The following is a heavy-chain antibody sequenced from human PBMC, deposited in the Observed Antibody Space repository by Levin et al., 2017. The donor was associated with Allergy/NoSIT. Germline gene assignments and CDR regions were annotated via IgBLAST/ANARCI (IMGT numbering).Heavy chain of an antibody. J-gene: IGHJ3*02. CDR3: AREGITVLRGALDAFDS. D-gene: IGHD3-10*01. Sequence: GESLKISCAVSGFIFSDHYMSWIRQAPGKGLEWVSCISSTSTTRDYADSVKGRFTISRDNAKNSLYLQMNSLRADDTAVYFCAREGITVLRGALDAFDSWGQGTMVTVSS. CDR1: GFIFSDHY. CDR2: ISSTSTTR. V-gene: IGHV3-11*01.